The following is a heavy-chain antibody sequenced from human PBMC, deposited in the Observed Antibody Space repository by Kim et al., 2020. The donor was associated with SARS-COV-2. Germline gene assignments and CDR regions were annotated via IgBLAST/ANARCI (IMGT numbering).Heavy chain of an antibody. D-gene: IGHD6-13*01. J-gene: IGHJ6*02. CDR3: ARDRKGIAAAGYYYYYGMDV. Sequence: LKSRVTISVATSKNQFSLKLSSVTGADTAVYYCARDRKGIAAAGYYYYYGMDVWGQGTTVTVSS. V-gene: IGHV4-31*02.